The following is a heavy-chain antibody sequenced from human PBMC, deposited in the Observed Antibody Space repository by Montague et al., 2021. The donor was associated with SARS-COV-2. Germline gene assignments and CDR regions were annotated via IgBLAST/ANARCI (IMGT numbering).Heavy chain of an antibody. D-gene: IGHD3-10*01. CDR1: GFTFSSYD. J-gene: IGHJ6*02. V-gene: IGHV3-33*08. CDR3: AREYSAPRWFGEYNRYGMDV. CDR2: IWYDGSNQ. Sequence: SLRLSCAAPGFTFSSYDMHWVRQAPGKGLEWVAVIWYDGSNQYYXGSVKGRFTISRDNSKNTLYLQMNSLRAEDTAVYYCAREYSAPRWFGEYNRYGMDVWGQGTTVTVSS.